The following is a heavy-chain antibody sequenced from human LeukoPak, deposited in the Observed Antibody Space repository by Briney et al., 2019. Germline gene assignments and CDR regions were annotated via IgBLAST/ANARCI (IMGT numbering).Heavy chain of an antibody. CDR2: ISGDGGRT. Sequence: GGSLRLSCAASGFTLDDYAMHWVRQAPGKGLEWVSLISGDGGRTYSADSVKGRFTISRDNSKNSLYLQMNSLRTEDTALYYCAKPHCTSTSCYAGAFDIWGQGTMVTVSS. CDR3: AKPHCTSTSCYAGAFDI. J-gene: IGHJ3*02. D-gene: IGHD2-2*01. CDR1: GFTLDDYA. V-gene: IGHV3-43*02.